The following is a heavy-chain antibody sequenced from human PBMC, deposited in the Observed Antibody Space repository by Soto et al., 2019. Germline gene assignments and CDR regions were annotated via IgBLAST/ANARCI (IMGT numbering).Heavy chain of an antibody. Sequence: ASVKVSCKVSGYTLTELSMHWVRQAPGKGLEWMGGFDPEDGETIYAQKFQGRVTMTEDTSTDTAYMELSSLRSEDTAVYYCATVSGDYVVRSNWFDPWGQGTLVPVAS. CDR2: FDPEDGET. D-gene: IGHD4-17*01. CDR1: GYTLTELS. J-gene: IGHJ5*02. CDR3: ATVSGDYVVRSNWFDP. V-gene: IGHV1-24*01.